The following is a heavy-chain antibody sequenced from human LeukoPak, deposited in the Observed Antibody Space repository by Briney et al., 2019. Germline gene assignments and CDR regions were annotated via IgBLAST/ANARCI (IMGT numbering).Heavy chain of an antibody. V-gene: IGHV4-59*08. J-gene: IGHJ4*02. CDR2: IYFSGST. D-gene: IGHD5-12*01. CDR3: ARQGPVVATIAYYFDY. CDR1: GGSISSYY. Sequence: SETLSLTCTVSGGSISSYYWSWIRQPPGKGLEWIGYIYFSGSTNYNPSLKSRVTISVDTSKNQFSLKLSSVTAADTAVYYCARQGPVVATIAYYFDYWGQGTLVTVSS.